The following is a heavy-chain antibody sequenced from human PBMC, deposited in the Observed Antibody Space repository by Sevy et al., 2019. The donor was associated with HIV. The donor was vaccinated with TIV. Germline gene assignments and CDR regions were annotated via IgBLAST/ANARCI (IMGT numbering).Heavy chain of an antibody. J-gene: IGHJ3*02. V-gene: IGHV3-74*01. CDR2: INNDGSNR. Sequence: GGSLRLSCAASGFTFGNYWMHWVRQAPGKGLVWISRINNDGSNRNYADSVKGRFTTSRDNAKNTLYLQMSSLRAEDTAVHHCGREMISMVPGVPDAFDIWGQGTMVTVSS. CDR3: GREMISMVPGVPDAFDI. D-gene: IGHD3-10*01. CDR1: GFTFGNYW.